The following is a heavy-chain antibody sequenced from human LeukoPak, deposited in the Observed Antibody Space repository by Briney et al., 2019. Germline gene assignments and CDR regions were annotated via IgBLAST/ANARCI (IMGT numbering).Heavy chain of an antibody. J-gene: IGHJ5*02. CDR3: ARQVERWGANWFDP. D-gene: IGHD4-23*01. CDR1: TYSISSGYY. V-gene: IGHV4-38-2*02. CDR2: IHYSGST. Sequence: SSETLSLTCTVSTYSISSGYYWGWIRQPPGKGLEWIGNIHYSGSTNYNPSLKSRVTISVDTSKNQFSLKLSSVTAADTAVYYCARQVERWGANWFDPWGQGTLVTVSS.